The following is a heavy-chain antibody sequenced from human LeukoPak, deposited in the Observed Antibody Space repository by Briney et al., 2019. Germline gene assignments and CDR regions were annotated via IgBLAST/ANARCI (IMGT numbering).Heavy chain of an antibody. CDR2: INSDGSST. D-gene: IGHD3-10*01. J-gene: IGHJ4*02. CDR1: GFTFSNYW. CDR3: ARDGSLYGSGRYY. Sequence: GGSLRLSCAASGFTFSNYWMHWVRQAPGTGLVWVSRINSDGSSTSYADSVKGRFTISRDNAKNTLYLQMNSLRAEDTAVYYCARDGSLYGSGRYYWGQGTLVTVSS. V-gene: IGHV3-74*01.